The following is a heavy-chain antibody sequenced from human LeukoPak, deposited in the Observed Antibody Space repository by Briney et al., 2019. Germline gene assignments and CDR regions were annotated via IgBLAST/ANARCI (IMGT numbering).Heavy chain of an antibody. J-gene: IGHJ3*02. CDR3: ARERSGSYWRAFDI. V-gene: IGHV4-34*01. Sequence: SETLSLTCAVYGGSFSGYYWSWIRQPPGKGLEWIGEINHSGSTNYNPSLKSRVTISVDTSKNQFSLKLSSVTAADTAVYCCARERSGSYWRAFDIWGQGTMVTVSS. D-gene: IGHD1-26*01. CDR1: GGSFSGYY. CDR2: INHSGST.